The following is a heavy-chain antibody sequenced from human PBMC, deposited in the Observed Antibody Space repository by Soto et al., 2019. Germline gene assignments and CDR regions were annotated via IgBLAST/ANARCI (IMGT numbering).Heavy chain of an antibody. J-gene: IGHJ5*02. Sequence: QVQLVQSGAEVKKPGASVKVSCKASGYTFTSYGISWVRQAPGQGLEWMGWISAYNGNTNYAQKLQARGTMTTDTSTSTAYMELRSLRSDDTAVYYCARRSVVPPAERKWWFDPWGQGTLVTVSS. V-gene: IGHV1-18*01. CDR2: ISAYNGNT. CDR1: GYTFTSYG. CDR3: ARRSVVPPAERKWWFDP. D-gene: IGHD2-2*01.